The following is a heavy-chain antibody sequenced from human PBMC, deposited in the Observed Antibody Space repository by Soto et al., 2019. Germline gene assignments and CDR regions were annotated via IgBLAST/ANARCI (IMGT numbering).Heavy chain of an antibody. V-gene: IGHV3-23*01. Sequence: ESGGGLVQPGGSLRLSCAASGFTFSSSAMNWVRQGPGKGLEWVSVISGGDGRTYYADSVKGRFTISRDNSKNTLYLDMNSLRAEDTAVYYCAKSLDINWKNWFDPWGQGILVTVSS. CDR2: ISGGDGRT. D-gene: IGHD1-1*01. J-gene: IGHJ5*02. CDR1: GFTFSSSA. CDR3: AKSLDINWKNWFDP.